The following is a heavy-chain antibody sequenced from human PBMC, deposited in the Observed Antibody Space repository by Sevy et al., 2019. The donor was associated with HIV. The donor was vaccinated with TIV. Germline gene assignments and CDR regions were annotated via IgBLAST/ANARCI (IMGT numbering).Heavy chain of an antibody. V-gene: IGHV3-21*01. CDR2: ISSSSSYI. J-gene: IGHJ3*02. CDR1: GFTFSSYS. D-gene: IGHD3-16*01. CDR3: AREGAGAFDI. Sequence: GGSLRLSCAASGFTFSSYSMNWVRQAPGKGLEWVLSISSSSSYIYYADSVKGRFTISRDNAKNSLYLQMNSLRAEDTAVYYCAREGAGAFDIWGQGTMVTVSS.